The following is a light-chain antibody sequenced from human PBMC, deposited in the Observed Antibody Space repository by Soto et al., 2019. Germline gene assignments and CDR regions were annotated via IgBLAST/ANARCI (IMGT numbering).Light chain of an antibody. CDR3: QQYYSTPIT. V-gene: IGKV4-1*01. J-gene: IGKJ5*01. Sequence: DIVMTQSPDSLAVSLGERATINCKSSQSVLYSSNNKNDLAWYQQKHRQPPKLLIYWASTRESGVPDRFSGSGSGTDFTLTISSLQAEDVAIYYCQQYYSTPITFGHGTRLEIK. CDR1: QSVLYSSNNKND. CDR2: WAS.